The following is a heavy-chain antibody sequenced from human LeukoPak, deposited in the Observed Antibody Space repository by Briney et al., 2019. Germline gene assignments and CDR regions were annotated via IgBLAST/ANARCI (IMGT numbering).Heavy chain of an antibody. J-gene: IGHJ4*02. CDR2: IYPGDSDT. V-gene: IGHV5-51*01. D-gene: IGHD1-26*01. CDR1: GYNVNNYW. CDR3: ARQRVMGATRGNFDY. Sequence: GESLKISCEGSGYNVNNYWIGWVRQMPGIGLEWVGIIYPGDSDTRYSPSFQGQVTISADKSISTAYLQWSSLKASDTAMYYCARQRVMGATRGNFDYWGQGTLVTVSS.